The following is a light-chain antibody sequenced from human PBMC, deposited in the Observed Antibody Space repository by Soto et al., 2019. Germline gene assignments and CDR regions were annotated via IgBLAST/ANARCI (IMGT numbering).Light chain of an antibody. CDR3: SSYAGSNNYVV. J-gene: IGLJ2*01. V-gene: IGLV2-8*01. CDR2: DVT. Sequence: QSALTQPPSSSGSPGQSVTISCTGTSIDIGGHNFVSWYQQHPGKAPKLMIYDVTKRPSGVPDRFSGSKSGNTASLTVSGLQAEDEADYYCSSYAGSNNYVVFGGGTKLTVL. CDR1: SIDIGGHNF.